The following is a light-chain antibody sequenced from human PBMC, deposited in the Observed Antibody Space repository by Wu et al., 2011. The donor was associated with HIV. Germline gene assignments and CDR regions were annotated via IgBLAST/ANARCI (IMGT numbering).Light chain of an antibody. CDR3: HQYGSSPPYS. Sequence: EIVLTQSPGTLSLSPGERATLSCRASQSVSSSYLAWYQQRPGQAPRLLIYGASNRATGIPDRFSGSGSGTDFSLTISRLEPEDVATYYCHQYGSSPPYSFGQGTKLEIK. CDR1: QSVSSSY. V-gene: IGKV3-20*01. CDR2: GAS. J-gene: IGKJ2*03.